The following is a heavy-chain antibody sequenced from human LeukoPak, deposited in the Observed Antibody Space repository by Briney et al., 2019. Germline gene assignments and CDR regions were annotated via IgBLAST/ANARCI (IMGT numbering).Heavy chain of an antibody. D-gene: IGHD3-22*01. J-gene: IGHJ4*02. V-gene: IGHV4-34*01. Sequence: TSETLSLTCAVYGGSFSGYYWSWIRQPPGKGLEWIGEINHSGSTNYNPSLKSRVTISVDTSKNQFSLKLSSVTAADTAVYYCARFYYDSSGREAGDYWGQGTLVTVSS. CDR2: INHSGST. CDR1: GGSFSGYY. CDR3: ARFYYDSSGREAGDY.